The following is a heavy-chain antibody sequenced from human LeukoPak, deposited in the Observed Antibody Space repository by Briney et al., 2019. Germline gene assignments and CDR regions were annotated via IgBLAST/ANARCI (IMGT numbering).Heavy chain of an antibody. V-gene: IGHV4-38-2*02. Sequence: PSETLSLTCTVSGYSISSGYYWGWIQQPPGKGLEWIGSIYHSGSTYYNPSLKSRVTISVDTSKNQFSLKLSSVTAADTAVYYCARVGQWELHGDFDYWGQGTLVTVSS. CDR2: IYHSGST. CDR3: ARVGQWELHGDFDY. J-gene: IGHJ4*02. D-gene: IGHD1-26*01. CDR1: GYSISSGYY.